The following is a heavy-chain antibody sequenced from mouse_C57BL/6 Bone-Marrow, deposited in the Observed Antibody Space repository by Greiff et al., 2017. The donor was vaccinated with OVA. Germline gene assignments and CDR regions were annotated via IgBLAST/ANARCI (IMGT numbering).Heavy chain of an antibody. CDR2: IDPEDGET. CDR3: ALYGNYYFDY. D-gene: IGHD2-1*01. V-gene: IGHV14-2*01. J-gene: IGHJ2*01. Sequence: VQLQQSGAELVKPGASVKLSCTASGFNIKDYYMHWVKQRTEQGLEWIGRIDPEDGETKCAPKFQGKATITADTSSNTAYLQLSSLTSEDTAVYYCALYGNYYFDYWGQGTTLTVSS. CDR1: GFNIKDYY.